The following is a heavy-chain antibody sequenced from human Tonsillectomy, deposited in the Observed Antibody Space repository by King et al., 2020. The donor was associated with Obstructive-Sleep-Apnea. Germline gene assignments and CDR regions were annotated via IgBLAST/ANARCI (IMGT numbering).Heavy chain of an antibody. J-gene: IGHJ6*02. CDR3: VRDTSGWPYYGMDV. V-gene: IGHV3-9*01. Sequence: QLVQSGGGLVQPGRSLRLSCAASGFTFYDYGMHWVRQAPGKGLEWVSGISWNSGNIGYADSVKGRFTISRDNAKNSLYLQMNSLRAEDAALYYCVRDTSGWPYYGMDVWGQGTTVTVS. CDR2: ISWNSGNI. CDR1: GFTFYDYG. D-gene: IGHD6-19*01.